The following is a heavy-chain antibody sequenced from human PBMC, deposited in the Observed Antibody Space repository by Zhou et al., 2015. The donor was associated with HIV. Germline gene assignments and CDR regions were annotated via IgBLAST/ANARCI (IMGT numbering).Heavy chain of an antibody. V-gene: IGHV1-69*06. D-gene: IGHD6-6*01. CDR3: ARDPLEYSSSAGYFDY. Sequence: QVQLVQSGAEVKKPGSSVKVSCKASGGTFSSYAISWVRQAPGQGLEWMGGIIPIFGTANYAQKFQGRVTITADKSTSTAYMELSSLRSEDTAVYYCARDPLEYSSSAGYFDYWGQGTLVTVSS. J-gene: IGHJ4*02. CDR1: GGTFSSYA. CDR2: IIPIFGTA.